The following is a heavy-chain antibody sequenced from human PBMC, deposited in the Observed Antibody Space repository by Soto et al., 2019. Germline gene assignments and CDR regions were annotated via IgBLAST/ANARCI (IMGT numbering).Heavy chain of an antibody. V-gene: IGHV1-18*01. CDR2: INTYNRNT. D-gene: IGHD1-26*01. CDR3: ARDPVGPAWCDH. J-gene: IGHJ5*02. CDR1: GYTFINYG. Sequence: QVQLVQSGAEVKQPGASVKVSCKASGYTFINYGISWVRQAPGQGLEWMRWINTYNRNTNYAKKFQGRVTMTTDTSTSTAYLELRSLRSDDTAVYHCARDPVGPAWCDHWGQGTLVTVSS.